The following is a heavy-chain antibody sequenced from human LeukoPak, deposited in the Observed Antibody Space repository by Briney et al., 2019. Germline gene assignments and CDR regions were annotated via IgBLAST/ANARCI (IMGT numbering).Heavy chain of an antibody. D-gene: IGHD4-17*01. CDR3: VRDLVTVNTPCCAH. CDR1: GFTFTGYY. J-gene: IGHJ4*02. V-gene: IGHV1-2*02. CDR2: INLNSGGT. Sequence: ASVKVSCKASGFTFTGYYMHWVRQAPGQGLEWMGWINLNSGGTSYAQTFQGRVSMTRDTSINTAYMDLSGLRYDDTAVYYCVRDLVTVNTPCCAHWGQGDLVPVSS.